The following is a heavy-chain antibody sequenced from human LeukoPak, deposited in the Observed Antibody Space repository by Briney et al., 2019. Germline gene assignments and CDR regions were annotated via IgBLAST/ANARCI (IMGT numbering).Heavy chain of an antibody. CDR2: IYYSGST. Sequence: SETLSLTCTVSGGSISSSSYYWGWIRQPPGKGLEWIGSIYYSGSTYYNPSLKSRVTISVDTSKNQFSLELSSVTAADTAVYYCARRTSSSWYYFDYWGQGTLVTVSS. CDR3: ARRTSSSWYYFDY. J-gene: IGHJ4*02. V-gene: IGHV4-39*01. CDR1: GGSISSSSYY. D-gene: IGHD6-13*01.